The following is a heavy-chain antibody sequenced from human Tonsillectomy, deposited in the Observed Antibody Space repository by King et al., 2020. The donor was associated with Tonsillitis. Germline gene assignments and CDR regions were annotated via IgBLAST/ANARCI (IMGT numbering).Heavy chain of an antibody. CDR1: GGSISSGDYN. CDR3: ARGPQQLVSDYYYYMDV. V-gene: IGHV4-61*02. CDR2: IYTSGST. Sequence: QLQESGPGLVKPSQTLSLSCTVSGGSISSGDYNWSWIRQPAGKGLEWIGRIYTSGSTNYNPSLKSRVTMSVDTSKNQFSLRLSSVTAAETAVYFCARGPQQLVSDYYYYMDVWGKGTTVTVSS. J-gene: IGHJ6*03. D-gene: IGHD6-6*01.